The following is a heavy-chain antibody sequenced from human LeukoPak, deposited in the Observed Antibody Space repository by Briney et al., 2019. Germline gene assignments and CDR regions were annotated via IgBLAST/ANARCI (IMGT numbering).Heavy chain of an antibody. CDR2: IYSGGST. V-gene: IGHV3-66*01. CDR3: AKGPPLIYTMIVVAVPYGMDV. D-gene: IGHD3-22*01. CDR1: GLTVSGNY. J-gene: IGHJ6*02. Sequence: GGSLRLSCPASGLTVSGNYMSWVRQAPGKGLAWVSVIYSGGSTYYADSVKGRFTISRDNSKNTLYLQMNSLRAEDTAVYYCAKGPPLIYTMIVVAVPYGMDVWGQGTTVTVSS.